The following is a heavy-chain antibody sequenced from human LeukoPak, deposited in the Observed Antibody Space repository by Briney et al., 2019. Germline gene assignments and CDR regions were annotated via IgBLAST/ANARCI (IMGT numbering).Heavy chain of an antibody. J-gene: IGHJ4*02. CDR1: GFTFTTYS. D-gene: IGHD3-9*01. Sequence: TGGSLRLSCAASGFTFTTYSMTWVRQAPGKGLEWVSIISSGSSAIFSADALKGRFTISRDDAKNLLYLDMNSLRAEDTAVYYCARVKELRYFDLDYWGQGTLVTVSS. CDR3: ARVKELRYFDLDY. CDR2: ISSGSSAI. V-gene: IGHV3-21*01.